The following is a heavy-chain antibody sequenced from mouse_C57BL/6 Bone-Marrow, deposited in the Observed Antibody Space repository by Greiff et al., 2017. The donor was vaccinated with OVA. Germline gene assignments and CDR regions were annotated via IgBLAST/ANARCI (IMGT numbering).Heavy chain of an antibody. CDR3: TSYGNFDY. V-gene: IGHV14-4*01. D-gene: IGHD2-1*01. CDR1: GFNIKDDY. J-gene: IGHJ2*01. CDR2: IDPENGDT. Sequence: EVQLQQSGAELVRPGASVKLSCTASGFNIKDDYMHWVQQRPEQGLEWIGWIDPENGDTEYGSKFQGKATITADTSSNTAYLQLSSLTSEDTAVYYCTSYGNFDYWGQGTTLTVSS.